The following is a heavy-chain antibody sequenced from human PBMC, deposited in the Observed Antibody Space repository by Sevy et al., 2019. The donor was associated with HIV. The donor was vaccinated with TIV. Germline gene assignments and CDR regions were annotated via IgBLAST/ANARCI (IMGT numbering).Heavy chain of an antibody. Sequence: GGSLRLSCAVPGFTFSGSAIHWVRQASGKGLEWVGRFRVKANGYATAYAASVKGRFTISRDDSKNTAYLQMNSLKTEDTAVYHISISRYGDKPYYFDYWGQGTLVTVSS. CDR1: GFTFSGSA. CDR3: SISRYGDKPYYFDY. J-gene: IGHJ4*02. CDR2: FRVKANGYAT. D-gene: IGHD4-17*01. V-gene: IGHV3-73*01.